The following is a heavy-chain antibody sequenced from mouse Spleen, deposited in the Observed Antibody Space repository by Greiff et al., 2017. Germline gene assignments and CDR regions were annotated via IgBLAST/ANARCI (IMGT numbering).Heavy chain of an antibody. J-gene: IGHJ4*01. D-gene: IGHD2-12*01. CDR3: ARDYDRVLYAMDY. CDR1: GFTFTDYY. V-gene: IGHV7-3*01. Sequence: DVKLVESGGGLVQPGGSLSLSCAASGFTFTDYYMSWVRQPPGKALEWLGFIRNKANGYTTEYSASVKGRFTISRDNSQSILYLQMNALRAEDSATYYCARDYDRVLYAMDYWGQGTSVTVSS. CDR2: IRNKANGYTT.